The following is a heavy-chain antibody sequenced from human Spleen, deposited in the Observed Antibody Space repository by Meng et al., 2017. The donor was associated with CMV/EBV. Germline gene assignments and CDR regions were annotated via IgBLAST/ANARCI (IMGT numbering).Heavy chain of an antibody. J-gene: IGHJ4*02. V-gene: IGHV1-2*02. CDR3: ARAGVGAASAFDY. Sequence: ASVKVSCKASGYTFTGYFIHWVRQAPGQGLEWMGWVNPNSGGTNYAQNFQGRVTMTRDTSINTVYMELSSLRSDDTAVYYCARAGVGAASAFDYWGQGTLVTVSS. CDR2: VNPNSGGT. D-gene: IGHD1-26*01. CDR1: GYTFTGYF.